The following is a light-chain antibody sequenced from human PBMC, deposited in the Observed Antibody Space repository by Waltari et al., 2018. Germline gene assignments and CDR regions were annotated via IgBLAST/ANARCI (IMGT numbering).Light chain of an antibody. J-gene: IGKJ1*01. CDR2: AAS. Sequence: IQLTQSPSSLSASVGDSVTITCRASQDISNYLAWYQQKPGKDPKLLIYAASTLQSGVPSRFSGSGSGTDFTLTISSLQPEDFATYYCQQLNSYQWTFGQGTKVEIK. V-gene: IGKV1-9*01. CDR1: QDISNY. CDR3: QQLNSYQWT.